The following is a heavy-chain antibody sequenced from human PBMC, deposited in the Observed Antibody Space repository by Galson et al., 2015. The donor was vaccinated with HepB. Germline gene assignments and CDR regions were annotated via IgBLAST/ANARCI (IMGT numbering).Heavy chain of an antibody. CDR3: ARTRSRGIIGHSYYFDY. J-gene: IGHJ4*02. V-gene: IGHV3-30*04. CDR1: GFTFSSYG. CDR2: ILYDGSNK. D-gene: IGHD3-10*01. Sequence: SLRLSCAASGFTFSSYGMHWVRQAPGTGLEWVAGILYDGSNKQYADSVKGRLTISRDNSKNTLYLQMNRLRGEDTAVYYCARTRSRGIIGHSYYFDYWGQGTLVTV.